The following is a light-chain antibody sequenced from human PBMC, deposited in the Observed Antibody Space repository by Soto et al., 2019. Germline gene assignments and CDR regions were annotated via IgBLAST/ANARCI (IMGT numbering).Light chain of an antibody. V-gene: IGKV2-28*01. J-gene: IGKJ3*01. CDR1: QSLLHSNGYNY. CDR3: MQALHTPLFT. Sequence: DIVMTQSPLSLPVTPGEPASISCRSSQSLLHSNGYNYLDWYLKKAGQSPQLLIYLGSNRSSGVADRFSGSGAGTDFTLKISRVEAEDVGVYYCMQALHTPLFTFGPGTKVDIK. CDR2: LGS.